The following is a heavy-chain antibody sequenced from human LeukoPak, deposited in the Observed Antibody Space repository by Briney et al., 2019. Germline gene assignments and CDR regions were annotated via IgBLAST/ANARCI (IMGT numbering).Heavy chain of an antibody. V-gene: IGHV4-39*01. Sequence: SETLSLTCTVSGGSISSSSYYWGWIRQPPGKGLEWIGSIYYSGSTYYNPSLKSRVTISVDTSKNQFSLKLSSVTAADTAVYYCARRPIRYFDYWGQGTLVTVSS. CDR3: ARRPIRYFDY. J-gene: IGHJ4*02. CDR2: IYYSGST. D-gene: IGHD3-9*01. CDR1: GGSISSSSYY.